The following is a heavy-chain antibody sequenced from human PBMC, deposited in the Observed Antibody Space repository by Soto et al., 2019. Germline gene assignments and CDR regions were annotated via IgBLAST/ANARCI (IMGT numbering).Heavy chain of an antibody. Sequence: AAVKVSCKASGYTFTSYAMHWVRQAPGQRLEWMGWINAGNGNTKYSQKFQGRVTITRDTSASTAYMELSSLRSEDTAVYYCARSGYSSSWYNYYYGMDVWGQGTTVTVSS. CDR1: GYTFTSYA. V-gene: IGHV1-3*01. J-gene: IGHJ6*02. D-gene: IGHD6-13*01. CDR3: ARSGYSSSWYNYYYGMDV. CDR2: INAGNGNT.